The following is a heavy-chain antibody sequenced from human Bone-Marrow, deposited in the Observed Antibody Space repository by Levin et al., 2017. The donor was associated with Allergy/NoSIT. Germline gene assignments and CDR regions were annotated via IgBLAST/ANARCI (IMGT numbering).Heavy chain of an antibody. CDR1: GFTFSDST. J-gene: IGHJ6*02. V-gene: IGHV3-73*01. Sequence: GGSLRLSCAASGFTFSDSTMHWVRQASGKGLEWVGRIRIKANDYATAYAASVKGRFTFSRDDSKNTAYLQMDSLKTEDTAVYYCIRGSYTGYYYGLDVWGQGATVTVSS. CDR2: IRIKANDYAT. D-gene: IGHD2-2*02. CDR3: IRGSYTGYYYGLDV.